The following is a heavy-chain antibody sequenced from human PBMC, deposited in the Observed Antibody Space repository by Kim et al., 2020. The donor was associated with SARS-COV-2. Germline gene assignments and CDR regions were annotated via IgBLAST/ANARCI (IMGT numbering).Heavy chain of an antibody. CDR3: ASSLDGDPDY. Sequence: ASVKVSCKASGYTFTNYYIYWVRQAPGQGLEWMGIINPSGTGTSYAQKFQGRVTMTRDTSTSTVYMELSSLRSEDTAVYYCASSLDGDPDYLGQGTLVTV. D-gene: IGHD4-17*01. CDR2: INPSGTGT. V-gene: IGHV1-46*01. J-gene: IGHJ4*02. CDR1: GYTFTNYY.